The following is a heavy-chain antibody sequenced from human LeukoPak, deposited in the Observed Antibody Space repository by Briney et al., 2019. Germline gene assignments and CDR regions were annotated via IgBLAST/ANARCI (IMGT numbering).Heavy chain of an antibody. J-gene: IGHJ4*02. CDR1: GFTFSSYA. V-gene: IGHV3-30-3*01. CDR2: ISYDGSNK. CDR3: ARDQRVRDYGDRGTGY. D-gene: IGHD4-17*01. Sequence: PGRSLRLSCAASGFTFSSYAMHWVRQAPGKGLEWVAVISYDGSNKYYADSVKGRFTISRDNSKNTLYLQMNSLRAEDTAVYYCARDQRVRDYGDRGTGYWGQGTLVTVSS.